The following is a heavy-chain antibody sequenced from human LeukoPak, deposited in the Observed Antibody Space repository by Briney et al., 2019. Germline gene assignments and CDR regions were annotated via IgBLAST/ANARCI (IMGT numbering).Heavy chain of an antibody. Sequence: SETLSLTCTVSGGSIISYYWSWIRQPPGKGLEWIGYIYYSGSTNYNPSLKSRVTISVDTSKNQFSLKLSSVTAADTAVYYCARRYSGSYFVAFDIWGQGTMVTVSS. CDR3: ARRYSGSYFVAFDI. V-gene: IGHV4-59*08. CDR2: IYYSGST. D-gene: IGHD1-26*01. J-gene: IGHJ3*02. CDR1: GGSIISYY.